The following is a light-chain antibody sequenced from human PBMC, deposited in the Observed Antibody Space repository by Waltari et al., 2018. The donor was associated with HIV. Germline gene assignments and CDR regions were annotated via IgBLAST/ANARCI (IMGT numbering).Light chain of an antibody. CDR1: RSNIGDNY. J-gene: IGLJ3*02. V-gene: IGLV1-47*01. CDR2: RNS. Sequence: QSALTQPPSTSGTPGQTVTIPCSGRRSNIGDNYVSWYQQLPGTAPKLLIYRNSQRPSGVRDRFSGSKSGTSASLAINDLRSEDEAEYHCAAWDDSLSGWVFGGGTNLTVL. CDR3: AAWDDSLSGWV.